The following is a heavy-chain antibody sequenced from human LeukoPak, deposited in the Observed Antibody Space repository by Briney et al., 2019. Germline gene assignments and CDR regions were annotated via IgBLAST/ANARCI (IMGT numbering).Heavy chain of an antibody. Sequence: APVKVSCKVSGYTLTELSMHWVRQAPGKGLEWMGGFDPEDGETIYAQKFQGRVTMTEDTSTDTAYMELSSLRSEGTAVYYCATYIEYSSTFDYWGQGTLVTASS. CDR1: GYTLTELS. V-gene: IGHV1-24*01. J-gene: IGHJ4*02. CDR3: ATYIEYSSTFDY. D-gene: IGHD2-2*01. CDR2: FDPEDGET.